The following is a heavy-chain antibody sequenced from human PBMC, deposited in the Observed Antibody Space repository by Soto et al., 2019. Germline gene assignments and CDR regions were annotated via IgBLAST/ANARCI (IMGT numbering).Heavy chain of an antibody. V-gene: IGHV3-23*01. CDR3: AKGGRDYDAIAAPDAFDL. D-gene: IGHD4-17*01. Sequence: EVQLLESGGGLVQPWGSLRLSCAASGFTFSTFAMTWVRRAPGKGLEWVSVIRSRGDRPFYPGSVKRRFTIPRDNSKNTVDLTMNSLRVDDTASYFCAKGGRDYDAIAAPDAFDLLCEVTMVTVSS. J-gene: IGHJ3*01. CDR1: GFTFSTFA. CDR2: IRSRGDRP.